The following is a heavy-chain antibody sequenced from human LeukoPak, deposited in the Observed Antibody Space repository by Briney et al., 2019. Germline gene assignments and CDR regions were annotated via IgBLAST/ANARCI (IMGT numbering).Heavy chain of an antibody. CDR1: GYTFTGYY. J-gene: IGHJ6*02. CDR2: INPNSGGT. V-gene: IGHV1-2*02. D-gene: IGHD1-26*01. Sequence: ASVKVSCKASGYTFTGYYMHWVRQAPGQGLEWMGWINPNSGGTNYAQKFQGRVTMTRDTSISTAYMELSRLRSDDTAVYYCARDLISRWGYYYYGMDVWGQGTTVTVSS. CDR3: ARDLISRWGYYYYGMDV.